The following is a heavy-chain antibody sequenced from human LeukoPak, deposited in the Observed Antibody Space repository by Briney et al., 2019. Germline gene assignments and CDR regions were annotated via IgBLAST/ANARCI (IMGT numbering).Heavy chain of an antibody. Sequence: SETLSLTCTVSGGSISSGSYYWSWIRQPAGKGLEWIGRIYTSGSTNYNPSLKSRVTISVDTSKNQFSLKLSSVTAADTAVYYCAGVVAAAGTGFDYWGQGTLVTVSS. CDR2: IYTSGST. CDR1: GGSISSGSYY. D-gene: IGHD6-13*01. V-gene: IGHV4-61*02. CDR3: AGVVAAAGTGFDY. J-gene: IGHJ4*02.